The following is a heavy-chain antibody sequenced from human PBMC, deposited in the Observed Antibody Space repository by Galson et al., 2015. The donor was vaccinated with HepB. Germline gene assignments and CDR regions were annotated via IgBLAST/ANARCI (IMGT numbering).Heavy chain of an antibody. V-gene: IGHV1-46*01. Sequence: SVKVSCKASGYTFTSYYMNWVRQTPGQGLEWMGRINPSGGGTSYAQKFQGRVTMTRDTSTSTVYMELSSLRSEDTAVYYCATAIGVYSATVVRPSNWFDSWGQGTLVTVSS. CDR2: INPSGGGT. D-gene: IGHD4-23*01. J-gene: IGHJ5*01. CDR3: ATAIGVYSATVVRPSNWFDS. CDR1: GYTFTSYY.